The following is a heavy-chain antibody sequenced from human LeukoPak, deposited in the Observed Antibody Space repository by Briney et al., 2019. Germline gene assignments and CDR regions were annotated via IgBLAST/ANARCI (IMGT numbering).Heavy chain of an antibody. V-gene: IGHV4-31*03. J-gene: IGHJ5*02. CDR1: GGSISSGGYY. CDR3: ARDSSGYSRFDP. D-gene: IGHD3-22*01. Sequence: SETLSLTCTVSGGSISSGGYYWSWIRQHPGKGLERIGYIYYSGSTYYNPSLKSRVTISVDTSKNQFSVKLSSVTAADTAVYYCARDSSGYSRFDPWSQGTLVTVSS. CDR2: IYYSGST.